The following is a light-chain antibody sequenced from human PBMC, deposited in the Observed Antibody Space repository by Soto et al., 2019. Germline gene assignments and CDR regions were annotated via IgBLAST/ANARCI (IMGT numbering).Light chain of an antibody. V-gene: IGKV1-5*03. J-gene: IGKJ1*01. Sequence: IQMTQSRTTRSASVGERFTITCRASQTSSNYLNWYQQKPGKAPKLMIYKASTLKSGVPSRFSGSGSGTEFTLTISRLQPDDFATYYCQHYNSYSEAFGQGAKVDIK. CDR1: QTSSNY. CDR2: KAS. CDR3: QHYNSYSEA.